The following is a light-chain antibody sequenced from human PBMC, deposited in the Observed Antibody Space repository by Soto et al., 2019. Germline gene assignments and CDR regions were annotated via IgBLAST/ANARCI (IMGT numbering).Light chain of an antibody. CDR2: ASS. Sequence: EIVLTQSPVTLSLSPGETASISCWASQSIVSNFLAWYQQRRGHPPRLLIYASSRRASGIPARFTGSGSGTAFTLTISRVEAEDSAVYYCQQTFHSPRTFGQGTRLEI. J-gene: IGKJ2*01. V-gene: IGKV3-20*01. CDR1: QSIVSNF. CDR3: QQTFHSPRT.